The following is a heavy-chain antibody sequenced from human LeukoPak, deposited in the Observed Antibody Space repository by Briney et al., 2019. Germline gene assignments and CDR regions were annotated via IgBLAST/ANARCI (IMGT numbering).Heavy chain of an antibody. CDR1: GFTFSSYA. CDR3: ARDFPYVY. D-gene: IGHD3-16*01. J-gene: IGHJ4*02. V-gene: IGHV3-30*04. CDR2: ISYDGSNK. Sequence: GRSLRLSCAASGFTFSSYAMHWVRQAPGKGLEWVAVISYDGSNKYYADSVKGRFTISRDNSKNTLYLQMNSLRAGDTAVYYCARDFPYVYWGQGTLVTVSS.